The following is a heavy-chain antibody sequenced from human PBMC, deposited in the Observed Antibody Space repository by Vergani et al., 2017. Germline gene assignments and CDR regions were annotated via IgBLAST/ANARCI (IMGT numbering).Heavy chain of an antibody. CDR2: IYYSGST. J-gene: IGHJ5*02. Sequence: QVQLQESGPGLVKPSQTLSLTCTVSGGSISSGGYYWSWIRQHPGKGLEWIWYIYYSGSTYYNPSLKSRVTISVDTSKNQFSLKLSSLTAADTAVYYCAREGTIRNWCDPWGQGTLVTVSS. CDR1: GGSISSGGYY. V-gene: IGHV4-31*03. D-gene: IGHD1-7*01. CDR3: AREGTIRNWCDP.